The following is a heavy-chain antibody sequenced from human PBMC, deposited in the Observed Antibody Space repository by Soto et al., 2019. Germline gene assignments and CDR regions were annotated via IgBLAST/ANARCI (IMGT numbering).Heavy chain of an antibody. CDR2: IYWNDDK. J-gene: IGHJ5*02. CDR3: AHRPGYDDSSAPYR. CDR1: GFSLTTDGMA. V-gene: IGHV2-5*01. Sequence: QVTLKESGPTLVKPTQTLTLTCTFSGFSLTTDGMAVGWIRQPPGKALEWLALIYWNDDKRYSPSLRNRLTITRDTSKNQVVLTMINMDPVDTATYYCAHRPGYDDSSAPYRWCQGTLVTVSS. D-gene: IGHD3-22*01.